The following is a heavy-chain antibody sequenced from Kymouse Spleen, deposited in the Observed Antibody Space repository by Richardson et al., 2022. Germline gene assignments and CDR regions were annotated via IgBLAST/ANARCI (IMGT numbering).Heavy chain of an antibody. D-gene: IGHD3-10*01. Sequence: QVQLVESGGGVVQPGRSLRLSCAASGFTFSSYGMHWVRQAPGKGLEWVAVIWYDGSNKYYADSVKGRFTISRDNSKNTLYLQMNSLRAEDTAVYYCARITMVRGVRVDYGMDVWGQGTTVTVSS. CDR2: IWYDGSNK. CDR3: ARITMVRGVRVDYGMDV. V-gene: IGHV3-33*01. CDR1: GFTFSSYG. J-gene: IGHJ6*02.